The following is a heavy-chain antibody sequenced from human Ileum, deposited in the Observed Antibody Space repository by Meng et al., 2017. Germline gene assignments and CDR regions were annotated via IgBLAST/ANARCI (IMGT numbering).Heavy chain of an antibody. D-gene: IGHD2-15*01. J-gene: IGHJ4*02. CDR2: IYLAGSP. CDR3: VRHGGKYFDS. Sequence: QGQPQVSGPGLVEPSGSLSLTCTVSGGSISSSFYWSWVRQSPGKGLEWIGQIYLAGSPNYNPSLESRVTISVDKSKNQFSLRLTSVTAADTAIFYCVRHGGKYFDSWGQGTLVTVSS. V-gene: IGHV4-4*02. CDR1: GGSISSSFY.